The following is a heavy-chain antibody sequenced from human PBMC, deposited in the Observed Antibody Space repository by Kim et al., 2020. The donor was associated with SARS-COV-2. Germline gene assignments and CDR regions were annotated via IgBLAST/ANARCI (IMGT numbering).Heavy chain of an antibody. D-gene: IGHD6-6*01. Sequence: SVKVSCKASGGTFSSYAISWVRQAPGQGLEWMGGIIPIFGTANYAQKFQGRVTITADESTSTAYMELSSLRSEDTAVYYCASAGWSSSGYYYYGMDVWGQGTTVTVSS. V-gene: IGHV1-69*13. CDR1: GGTFSSYA. J-gene: IGHJ6*02. CDR2: IIPIFGTA. CDR3: ASAGWSSSGYYYYGMDV.